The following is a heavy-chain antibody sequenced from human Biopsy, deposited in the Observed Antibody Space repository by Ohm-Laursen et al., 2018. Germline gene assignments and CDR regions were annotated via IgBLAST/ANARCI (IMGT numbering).Heavy chain of an antibody. CDR1: GGTFSSYAI. CDR3: VREPKTGTAEAWYFDL. CDR2: ISYNGRT. Sequence: SCKASGGTFSSYAISWVRQAPGQGPEWSGNISYNGRTHYNPSLTSRLAISFDTSNNRISLQLRSVSVADTAVYYCVREPKTGTAEAWYFDLWGRGSPVTVPS. V-gene: IGHV4-31*03. J-gene: IGHJ2*01. D-gene: IGHD3-9*01.